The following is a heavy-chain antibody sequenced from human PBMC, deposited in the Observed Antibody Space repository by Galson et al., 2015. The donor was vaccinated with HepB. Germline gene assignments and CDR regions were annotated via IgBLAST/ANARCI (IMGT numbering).Heavy chain of an antibody. J-gene: IGHJ5*02. V-gene: IGHV4-39*01. Sequence: ETLSLTCTVSGGSITSSFYYWGWIRQPPGKGLEWIGSFYYSGNTYYNPSLKSRVTISVDTSKSQFSLRLSSVTAADTAVYYCATRVVATGTQRYNWFDPWGQGILVTVSS. CDR2: FYYSGNT. CDR1: GGSITSSFYY. D-gene: IGHD2-2*01. CDR3: ATRVVATGTQRYNWFDP.